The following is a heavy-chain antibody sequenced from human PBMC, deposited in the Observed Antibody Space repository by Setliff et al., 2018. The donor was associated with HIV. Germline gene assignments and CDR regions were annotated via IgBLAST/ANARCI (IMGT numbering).Heavy chain of an antibody. D-gene: IGHD1-26*01. CDR3: KADYRAFDI. Sequence: PSETLSLTCSVSGGSINNDIYFWSWIRQHPGKGLEWIGYIYYSGSTYYNPSLKSRITISVDTSKNQFSLRLSSVTAADTAVYYCKADYRAFDIWGQGTMVTVSS. J-gene: IGHJ3*02. CDR1: GGSINNDIYF. CDR2: IYYSGST. V-gene: IGHV4-31*06.